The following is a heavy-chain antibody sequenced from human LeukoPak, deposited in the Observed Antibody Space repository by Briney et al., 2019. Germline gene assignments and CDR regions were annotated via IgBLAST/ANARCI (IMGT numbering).Heavy chain of an antibody. CDR1: GYTFTSYA. Sequence: ASVKVSCKASGYTFTSYAIAWVRQAPGQGLEWMGWISAYNGRTNYAQKFRGRVTMTTDTSTNTGYMELRSLSSDDTAVYFCARDQLRYYGSNNYWSDMDFWGPGTTVTVSS. V-gene: IGHV1-18*01. CDR3: ARDQLRYYGSNNYWSDMDF. CDR2: ISAYNGRT. J-gene: IGHJ6*02. D-gene: IGHD3-10*01.